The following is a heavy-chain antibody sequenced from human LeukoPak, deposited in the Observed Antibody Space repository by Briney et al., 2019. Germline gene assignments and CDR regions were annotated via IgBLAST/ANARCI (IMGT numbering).Heavy chain of an antibody. V-gene: IGHV3-20*04. J-gene: IGHJ4*02. D-gene: IGHD4/OR15-4a*01. CDR3: ARDTLGEGEDANYAVYYFDY. CDR2: INWNGDSR. Sequence: GGSLRLPCTASGFKFDDYGMTWVRQAPGKGLEWVSDINWNGDSRGYAHSVRGRFTIYRDNSKNSLYLQMNSLRVEDTAFYYCARDTLGEGEDANYAVYYFDYWGQGTPVTVSS. CDR1: GFKFDDYG.